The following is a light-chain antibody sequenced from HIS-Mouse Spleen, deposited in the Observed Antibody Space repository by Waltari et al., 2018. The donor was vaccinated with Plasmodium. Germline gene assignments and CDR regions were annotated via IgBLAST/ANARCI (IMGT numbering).Light chain of an antibody. V-gene: IGLV3-9*01. CDR1: NIGSNN. CDR2: RDS. CDR3: QVWDSSTVV. J-gene: IGLJ2*01. Sequence: SYELTQPLSVSVALGQTARITCGGNNIGSNNVHWYQQKPGQAPALVIYRDSNRPSGIPERFSGANSGNTATLTISRAQAGDEADYYGQVWDSSTVVFGGGTKLTVL.